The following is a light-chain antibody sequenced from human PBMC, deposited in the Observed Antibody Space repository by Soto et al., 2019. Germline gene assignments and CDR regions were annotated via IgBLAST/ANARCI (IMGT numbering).Light chain of an antibody. V-gene: IGKV3-15*01. CDR2: HAS. J-gene: IGKJ4*02. Sequence: TRPRPRLIASERESVAMGWRASQSVTNTLAWYQHKQGKAPRLLISHASRGAIGFPARCRGSGSGSGFSLTTNRLLCEDSPVYHCHRYYTWPDTYAGGTKVDIK. CDR3: HRYYTWPDT. CDR1: QSVTNT.